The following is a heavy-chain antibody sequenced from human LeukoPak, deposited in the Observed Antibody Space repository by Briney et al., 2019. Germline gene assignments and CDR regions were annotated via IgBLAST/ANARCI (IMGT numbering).Heavy chain of an antibody. CDR2: INPNSGGT. V-gene: IGHV1-2*02. CDR1: GYTFTGYY. Sequence: ASVKVSCKASGYTFTGYYMHWVRQAPGQGLEWMGWINPNSGGTNYAQKFQGRVTMTRDTSISTAYMELSRLRSDDTAVYYCARVRRTSIVVVPAAIGKGVEYFDYWGQGTLVTVSS. D-gene: IGHD2-2*01. CDR3: ARVRRTSIVVVPAAIGKGVEYFDY. J-gene: IGHJ4*02.